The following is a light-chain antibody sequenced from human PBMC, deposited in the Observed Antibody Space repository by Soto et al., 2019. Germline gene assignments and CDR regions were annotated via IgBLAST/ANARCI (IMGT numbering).Light chain of an antibody. CDR2: EVN. CDR1: SSDIGAYDY. CDR3: QSYDSSLSGYV. Sequence: QSALTQPASLSGSPGQSITISCTGTSSDIGAYDYVSWFQQHPGKAPKLMISEVNNRPSGVSNRFSGSKSGNTAYLTISGLQAEDEADYYCQSYDSSLSGYVFGTGTKLTVL. J-gene: IGLJ1*01. V-gene: IGLV2-14*01.